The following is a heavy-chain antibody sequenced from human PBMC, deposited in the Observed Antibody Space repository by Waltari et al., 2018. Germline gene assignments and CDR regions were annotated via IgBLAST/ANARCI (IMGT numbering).Heavy chain of an antibody. J-gene: IGHJ3*02. V-gene: IGHV4-34*01. D-gene: IGHD1-20*01. CDR2: ITHSGST. Sequence: QVQLQQWGAGLLKPSETLSLTCAVYGGSFSGYYWSWIRQPPGKGLEWIGEITHSGSTNYNPSLKSRVTISVDTSKNQFSLKLSSVTAADTAVYYCARGGINAFDIWGQGTMVTVSS. CDR3: ARGGINAFDI. CDR1: GGSFSGYY.